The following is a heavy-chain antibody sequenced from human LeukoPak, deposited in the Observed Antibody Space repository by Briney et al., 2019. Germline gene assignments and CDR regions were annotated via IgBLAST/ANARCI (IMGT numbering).Heavy chain of an antibody. CDR3: TRALGSYTSFDS. J-gene: IGHJ4*02. CDR1: GGTFSSYA. V-gene: IGHV1-69*04. Sequence: SVKVSCKASGGTFSSYAISWVRQAPGQGLEWMGRIIPILGIANYAQKFQGRVTITADKSTSTAYMELSSLRSEDTAVYYCTRALGSYTSFDSWGQGTLVTVSS. D-gene: IGHD2-2*02. CDR2: IIPILGIA.